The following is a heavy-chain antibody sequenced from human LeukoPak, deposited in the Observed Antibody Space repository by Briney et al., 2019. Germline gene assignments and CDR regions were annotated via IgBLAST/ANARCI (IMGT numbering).Heavy chain of an antibody. CDR3: ARVERDCSSTSCYVLGYYYYYGMDV. V-gene: IGHV3-48*03. CDR1: GFTFSSYE. D-gene: IGHD2-2*01. J-gene: IGHJ6*04. CDR2: ISSSGSTI. Sequence: GGSLRLSCAASGFTFSSYEMNWVRQAPGKGLEWVSYISSSGSTIYYADSVKGRFTISRDNAKNSLYLQMNSLRAEDTAAYYCARVERDCSSTSCYVLGYYYYYGMDVWGKGTTVTVSS.